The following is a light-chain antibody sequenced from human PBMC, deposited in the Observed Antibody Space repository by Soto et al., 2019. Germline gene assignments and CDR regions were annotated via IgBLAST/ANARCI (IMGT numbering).Light chain of an antibody. J-gene: IGKJ1*01. V-gene: IGKV1-39*01. CDR1: RGIVTS. Sequence: DIQMTPSPSSLSAPVGDRVIISCRARRGIVTSLTWYQQHPGKSPKILTYAASTLQRGVPSRFSGSSSGTDFNLTISSLQPEDYATYYCQQSYSSRRFGQGTTVETK. CDR3: QQSYSSRR. CDR2: AAS.